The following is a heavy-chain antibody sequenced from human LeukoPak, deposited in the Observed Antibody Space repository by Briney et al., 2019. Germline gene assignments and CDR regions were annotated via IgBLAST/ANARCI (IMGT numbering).Heavy chain of an antibody. D-gene: IGHD6-19*01. Sequence: GGSLRLSCSASGFTFSSYVMYWVRQAPGKGLEYVSTISSNGGSTYRADSVKGRFTISRDNSKNTLYLQMSSLRAEDTAVYYCVRPGGVAGTYSAFDYWGQGTLVTVSS. CDR1: GFTFSSYV. J-gene: IGHJ4*02. CDR3: VRPGGVAGTYSAFDY. CDR2: ISSNGGST. V-gene: IGHV3-64D*06.